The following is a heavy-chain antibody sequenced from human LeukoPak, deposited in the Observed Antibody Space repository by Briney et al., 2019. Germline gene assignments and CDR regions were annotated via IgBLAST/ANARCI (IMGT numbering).Heavy chain of an antibody. Sequence: GASVKVSCKASGYTFTGYYMHWVRQAPGQGLEWMGWINPNSGGTNYAQKFQGRVTMTRDTSISTTYKELSRLRSDDTAVYYCARGGVVVVVPAATDYWGQGTLVTVSS. D-gene: IGHD2-2*01. J-gene: IGHJ4*02. CDR2: INPNSGGT. CDR3: ARGGVVVVVPAATDY. CDR1: GYTFTGYY. V-gene: IGHV1-2*02.